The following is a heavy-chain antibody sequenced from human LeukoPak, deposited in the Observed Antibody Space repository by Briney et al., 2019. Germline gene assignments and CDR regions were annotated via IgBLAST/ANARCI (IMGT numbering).Heavy chain of an antibody. Sequence: ASVKVSCKASGYTFIDYYMHWVRQAPGQGLEWIGWISPNSGGTKYVQKFQGRVTMTRDTSITTVYMELSGLSFDDTAVYYCAREEPVAATGPDYWGQGTLVTVSS. CDR1: GYTFIDYY. V-gene: IGHV1-2*02. J-gene: IGHJ4*02. CDR2: ISPNSGGT. D-gene: IGHD6-19*01. CDR3: AREEPVAATGPDY.